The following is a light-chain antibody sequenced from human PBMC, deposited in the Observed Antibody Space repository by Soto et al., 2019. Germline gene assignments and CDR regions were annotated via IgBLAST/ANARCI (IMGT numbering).Light chain of an antibody. J-gene: IGLJ3*02. CDR3: QTWGTGIRV. V-gene: IGLV4-69*02. CDR2: IDSDGSH. Sequence: QPVLTQSPSASASLGASVKLTCTLSSGHSTYAIAWHQQQPEKGPRYLMKIDSDGSHSNGDGIPDRFSGSRSGAERSLTISSLQSEDEADYYCQTWGTGIRVFGGGTKLTVL. CDR1: SGHSTYA.